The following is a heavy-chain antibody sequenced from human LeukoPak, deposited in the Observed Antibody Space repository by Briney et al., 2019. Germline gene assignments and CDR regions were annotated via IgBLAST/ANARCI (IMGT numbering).Heavy chain of an antibody. V-gene: IGHV3-30-3*01. CDR1: GFAFSSYA. CDR3: ARESYPGKFDY. J-gene: IGHJ4*02. D-gene: IGHD4-23*01. CDR2: ISYDGSNK. Sequence: GGSLRLSCAASGFAFSSYAMHWVRQAPGKGLEWVAVISYDGSNKYYADSVKGRFTISRDNSKNTLYLQMNSLRAEDTAVYYCARESYPGKFDYWGQGTLVTASS.